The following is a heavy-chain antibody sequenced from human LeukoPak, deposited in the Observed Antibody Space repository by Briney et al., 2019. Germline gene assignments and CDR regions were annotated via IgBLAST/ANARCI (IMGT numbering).Heavy chain of an antibody. CDR3: ARRTGDGAPLDY. Sequence: ASVKVSCKASGYTFTSYDINWVRQATGQGLEWMGWMNPNSDNTGYAQKFQDRVTMTRNTSISTAYMELSSLRSEDTAVYYCARRTGDGAPLDYWGQGTLVTVSS. V-gene: IGHV1-8*01. CDR1: GYTFTSYD. CDR2: MNPNSDNT. J-gene: IGHJ4*02. D-gene: IGHD4-17*01.